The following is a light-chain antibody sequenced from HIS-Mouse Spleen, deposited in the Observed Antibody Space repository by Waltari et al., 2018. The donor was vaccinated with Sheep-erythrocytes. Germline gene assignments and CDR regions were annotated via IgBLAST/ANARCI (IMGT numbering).Light chain of an antibody. CDR1: QAISNY. J-gene: IGKJ4*01. V-gene: IGKV1-33*01. CDR3: QQYDNLLT. Sequence: DIQMTQSPSSLSASVGDRVTIPCQESQAISNYLNWYQQKPGKAPKLLIYDASNLETGVPSMFSGSGSGTDFTFTISSLQPEDIATYYCQQYDNLLTFGGGTKVEIK. CDR2: DAS.